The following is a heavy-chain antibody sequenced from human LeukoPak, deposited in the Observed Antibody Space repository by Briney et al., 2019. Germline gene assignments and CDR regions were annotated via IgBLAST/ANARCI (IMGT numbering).Heavy chain of an antibody. D-gene: IGHD4-17*01. CDR2: ISGGGGNT. Sequence: GGSLRLSCAASGFTFSRYAMTWVRQAPGKGLGWVSGISGGGGNTYYADSVKGRLTISRDNSKNTLYLQMNSLTAEDTAVYYCAKDRDFGDPYYYYGMDVWGQGTTVTVSS. J-gene: IGHJ6*02. CDR1: GFTFSRYA. CDR3: AKDRDFGDPYYYYGMDV. V-gene: IGHV3-23*01.